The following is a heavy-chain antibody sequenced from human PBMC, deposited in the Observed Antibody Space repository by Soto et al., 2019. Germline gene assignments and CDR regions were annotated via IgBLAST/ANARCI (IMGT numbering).Heavy chain of an antibody. V-gene: IGHV3-7*03. CDR1: GCTFSSYW. D-gene: IGHD4-17*01. J-gene: IGHJ5*02. CDR3: ARRATVVIPWFDP. Sequence: EVQLVESGGGLVQPGGSLRLSCAASGCTFSSYWMSWVRQAPGKGLEWVANIKQDGSEKYYVDSVKGRFTISRDNAKNSLYLQMNSLRAEDTSVYYCARRATVVIPWFDPWGQGTLVTVSS. CDR2: IKQDGSEK.